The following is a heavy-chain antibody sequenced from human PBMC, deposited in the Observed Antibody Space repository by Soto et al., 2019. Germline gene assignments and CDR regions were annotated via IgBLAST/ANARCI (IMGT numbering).Heavy chain of an antibody. CDR1: GGSIRSYY. CDR3: ARSTLSDYVWGSYRYYFDY. Sequence: PSETLSLTCTVSGGSIRSYYWSWIRQPPGKGLQWIGYIYYSGSTNYNPSLKSRVTISVDTSKNQFSLKLSSVTAADTAVYYCARSTLSDYVWGSYRYYFDYWGQGTLVTVSS. V-gene: IGHV4-59*08. CDR2: IYYSGST. J-gene: IGHJ4*02. D-gene: IGHD3-16*02.